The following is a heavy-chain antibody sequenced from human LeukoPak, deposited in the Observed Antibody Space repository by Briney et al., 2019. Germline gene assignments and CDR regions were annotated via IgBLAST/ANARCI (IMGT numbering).Heavy chain of an antibody. J-gene: IGHJ4*02. CDR1: GGSTSSYY. CDR2: IYYSGST. V-gene: IGHV4-59*01. CDR3: AREKSRVGYNTFDY. D-gene: IGHD5-24*01. Sequence: SETLSLTCTVSGGSTSSYYWSWIRQPPWKGLEWIGYIYYSGSTNYNPSLKSRVTISVDTSKNQFSLKLSSVTAADTAVYYCAREKSRVGYNTFDYWGQGTLVTVSS.